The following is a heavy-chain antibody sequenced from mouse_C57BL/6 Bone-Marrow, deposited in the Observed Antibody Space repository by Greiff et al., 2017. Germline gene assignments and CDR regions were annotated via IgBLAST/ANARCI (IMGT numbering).Heavy chain of an antibody. Sequence: VQLQQSGAELVRPGASVKLSCTASGFNIKDYYMYWVKQRPDKGLEWIGRIDPEGGDTEYAPKFQGQATMTGDTSSNTADLQLSSLTSEDTAVYYCTTYGYYEGCWGQGTTLTVSS. CDR1: GFNIKDYY. V-gene: IGHV14-1*01. D-gene: IGHD2-3*01. CDR3: TTYGYYEGC. CDR2: IDPEGGDT. J-gene: IGHJ2*01.